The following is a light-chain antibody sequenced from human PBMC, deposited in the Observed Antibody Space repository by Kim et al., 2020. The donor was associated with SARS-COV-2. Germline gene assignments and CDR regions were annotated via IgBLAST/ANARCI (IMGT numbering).Light chain of an antibody. Sequence: VTSSCTGSSGRSASNYVQWYQQRPGSAPPTVIYEDNQRPSGGPDRFSGSIDSSANSAALTISGLKTEDEADYYCQSYDSSNLNWVFGGGTQLTVL. CDR2: EDN. V-gene: IGLV6-57*02. J-gene: IGLJ3*02. CDR3: QSYDSSNLNWV. CDR1: SGRSASNY.